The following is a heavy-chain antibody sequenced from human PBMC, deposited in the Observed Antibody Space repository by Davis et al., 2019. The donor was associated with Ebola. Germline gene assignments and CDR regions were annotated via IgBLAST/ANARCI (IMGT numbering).Heavy chain of an antibody. J-gene: IGHJ4*02. V-gene: IGHV1-46*01. Sequence: AASVKVSCKASGYTFTSYYMHWVRQAPGQGLEWMGIINPSGGSTSYAQKFQGRVTMTRDTSTSTVYMELSSLRSEDTAVYYCAREGGVYRGGDCLDYWGQGTLVTVSS. CDR3: AREGGVYRGGDCLDY. CDR1: GYTFTSYY. D-gene: IGHD2-21*02. CDR2: INPSGGST.